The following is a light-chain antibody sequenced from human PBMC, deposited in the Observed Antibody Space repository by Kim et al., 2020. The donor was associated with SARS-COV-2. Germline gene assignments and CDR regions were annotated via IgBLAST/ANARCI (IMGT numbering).Light chain of an antibody. V-gene: IGKV1-39*01. CDR3: EQTYSASRT. J-gene: IGKJ1*01. Sequence: DIQMTQSPSSLSASVGDRVTITCRASQDIIRYLNWYQQKPGKAPKLLIYTASSLQSGVPSRFTGSGSETDFTLTISSLQPEDFATYYSEQTYSASRTFGQGTKVDIK. CDR2: TAS. CDR1: QDIIRY.